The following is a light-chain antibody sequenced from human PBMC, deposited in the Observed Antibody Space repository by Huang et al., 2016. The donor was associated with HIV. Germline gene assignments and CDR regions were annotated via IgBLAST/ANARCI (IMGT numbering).Light chain of an antibody. CDR3: QQYYNTPFT. V-gene: IGKV4-1*01. CDR1: QSLLSRSNNKNY. Sequence: DIVMTQSPDSLAVSLGERAAINCKSSQSLLSRSNNKNYLAWYQQKPGQPPKLLIYWASTLESGVPDRFSGSGSGTDFTLTISSLQAADVAVYYCQQYYNTPFTFGPGTKVDIK. CDR2: WAS. J-gene: IGKJ3*01.